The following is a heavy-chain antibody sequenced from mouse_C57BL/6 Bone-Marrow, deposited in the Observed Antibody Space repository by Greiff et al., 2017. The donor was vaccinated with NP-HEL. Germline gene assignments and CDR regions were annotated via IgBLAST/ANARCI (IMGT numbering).Heavy chain of an antibody. V-gene: IGHV1-82*01. D-gene: IGHD2-10*02. CDR1: GYAFSSSW. Sequence: VQLVESGPELVKPGASVKISCKASGYAFSSSWMNWVKQRPGKGLEWIGRIYPGDGDTNYNGKFKGKATLTADKSSSTAYMQLSSLTSEDSAVYFCAKGYGNYDFDYWGQGTTLTVSS. CDR2: IYPGDGDT. J-gene: IGHJ2*01. CDR3: AKGYGNYDFDY.